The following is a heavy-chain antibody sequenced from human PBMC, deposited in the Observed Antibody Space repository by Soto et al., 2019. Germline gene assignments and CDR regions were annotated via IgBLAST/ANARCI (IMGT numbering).Heavy chain of an antibody. V-gene: IGHV4-31*03. CDR3: ARDQADSHDSFDI. J-gene: IGHJ3*02. CDR2: IYYSGST. CDR1: GGSISSGGYY. Sequence: QVQLQESGPGLVKPSQTLSLTCTVSGGSISSGGYYWSWIRQHPGKGLEWIGYIYYSGSTYYNPSLIIRVTISLDTSKNQFSLKLSSVTAADTAVYYCARDQADSHDSFDIWGQGTMVTVSS.